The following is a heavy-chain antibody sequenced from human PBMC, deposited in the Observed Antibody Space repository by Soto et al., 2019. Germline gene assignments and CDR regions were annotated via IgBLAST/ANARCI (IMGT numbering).Heavy chain of an antibody. CDR1: GFTFSSYA. CDR2: ISYDGSNK. V-gene: IGHV3-30-3*01. Sequence: QVQLVESGGGVVQPGRSLRLSCAASGFTFSSYAMHWVRQAPGKGLEWVAVISYDGSNKYYADSVKGRFTISRDNSKNTLYLQMNSLRAEDTAVYYCARDVTMVRGVGRSDYYYYGMDVW. CDR3: ARDVTMVRGVGRSDYYYYGMDV. D-gene: IGHD3-10*01. J-gene: IGHJ6*01.